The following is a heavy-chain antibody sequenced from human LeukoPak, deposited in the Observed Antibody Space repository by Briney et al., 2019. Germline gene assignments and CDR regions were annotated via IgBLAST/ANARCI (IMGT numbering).Heavy chain of an antibody. D-gene: IGHD3-22*01. CDR1: GYTFTSYG. J-gene: IGHJ6*03. Sequence: ASVKVSCKASGYTFTSYGISWVRQAPGQGLEWMGWISAYNGNTNYAQKLQGRVTMTTDTSTSTAYMELRSLRSDDTAVYYCARDNYYDSSGYYGHYYYYYYMDVWGKGTTVTVSS. CDR3: ARDNYYDSSGYYGHYYYYYYMDV. CDR2: ISAYNGNT. V-gene: IGHV1-18*01.